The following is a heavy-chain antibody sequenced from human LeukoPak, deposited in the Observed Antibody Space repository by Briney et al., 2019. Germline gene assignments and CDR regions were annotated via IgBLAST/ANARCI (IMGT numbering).Heavy chain of an antibody. V-gene: IGHV3-30*04. CDR1: GFTFSSYA. D-gene: IGHD3-22*01. J-gene: IGHJ4*02. Sequence: GGSLRLSCAASGFTFSSYAMHWARQAPGKGLEWVAVISYDGSNKYYADSVKGRFTISRDNSKNTLYLQMNSLRAEDTAVYYCARDKLPGYYYKPYYFDYWGQGTLVTVSS. CDR3: ARDKLPGYYYKPYYFDY. CDR2: ISYDGSNK.